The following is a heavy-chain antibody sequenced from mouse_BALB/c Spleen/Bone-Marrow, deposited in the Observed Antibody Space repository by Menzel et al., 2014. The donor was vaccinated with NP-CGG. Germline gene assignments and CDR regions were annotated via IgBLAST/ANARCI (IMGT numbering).Heavy chain of an antibody. D-gene: IGHD1-1*01. CDR2: IDPANGNT. CDR3: ARYYYGYYFDY. V-gene: IGHV14-3*02. Sequence: DVHLVESGAELVKPGASVKLSCTASGFNIKDTYMHWVKQRPEQGLEWIGRIDPANGNTKYDPKFQGKATITADTSSNTAYLQLSSLTSEDTAVYYCARYYYGYYFDYWGQGTTLPVSS. J-gene: IGHJ2*01. CDR1: GFNIKDTY.